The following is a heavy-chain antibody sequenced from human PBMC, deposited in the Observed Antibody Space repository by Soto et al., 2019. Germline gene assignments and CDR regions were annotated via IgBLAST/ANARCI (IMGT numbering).Heavy chain of an antibody. CDR1: GFTFSSYG. CDR2: IWYDGSNK. CDR3: ARERGLYDFWSGMDV. J-gene: IGHJ6*02. Sequence: GGSLRLSCAASGFTFSSYGMHWVRQAPGKGLEWVAVIWYDGSNKYYADSVKGRFTISRDNSKNTLYLQMNSLRAEDTAVYYCARERGLYDFWSGMDVWGQGTTVTVSS. V-gene: IGHV3-33*01. D-gene: IGHD3-3*01.